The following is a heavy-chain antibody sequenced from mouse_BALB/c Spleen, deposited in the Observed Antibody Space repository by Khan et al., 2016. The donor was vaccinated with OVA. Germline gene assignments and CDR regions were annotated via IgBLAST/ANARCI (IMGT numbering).Heavy chain of an antibody. CDR3: TRRGIYGRFAF. Sequence: QVHVKQSGAELAKPGASVKMSCTASGYTFTTYWIHWVKQRPGQGLEWIGYINPSTGYTEYNQKFKDKATLTTDKSSSSAYMQLSSLTSEDSAVYYGTRRGIYGRFAFWGQGTLVTVSA. J-gene: IGHJ3*01. V-gene: IGHV1-7*01. CDR2: INPSTGYT. D-gene: IGHD1-1*02. CDR1: GYTFTTYW.